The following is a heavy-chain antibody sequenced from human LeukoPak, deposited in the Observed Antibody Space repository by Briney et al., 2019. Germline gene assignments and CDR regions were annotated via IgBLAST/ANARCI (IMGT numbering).Heavy chain of an antibody. Sequence: SETLSLTCTVSGGSISSYYWSWIRQPAGKGLEWIGRIYTSGSTNYNPSLKSRVTMSVDTSKNQFSLKLSSVTAADTAVYYCARESAVVTNNWFDPWGQGTLVTVSS. V-gene: IGHV4-4*07. D-gene: IGHD2-21*02. CDR3: ARESAVVTNNWFDP. J-gene: IGHJ5*02. CDR1: GGSISSYY. CDR2: IYTSGST.